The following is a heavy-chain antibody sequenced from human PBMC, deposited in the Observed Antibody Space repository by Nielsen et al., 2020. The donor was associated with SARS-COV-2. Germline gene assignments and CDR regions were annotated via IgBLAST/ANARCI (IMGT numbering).Heavy chain of an antibody. J-gene: IGHJ3*02. CDR2: IYPGDTTT. Sequence: SLNISSTCSYYIITYYWHCWRHQTPGKGLGWMGIIYPGDTTTRYSQSFQGQVTISADKSISTAYLQWSSLKAADTVMYYCARQNSGSPDGFDIWGQGTMVTVSS. V-gene: IGHV5-51*07. D-gene: IGHD1-26*01. CDR1: YYIITYYW. CDR3: ARQNSGSPDGFDI.